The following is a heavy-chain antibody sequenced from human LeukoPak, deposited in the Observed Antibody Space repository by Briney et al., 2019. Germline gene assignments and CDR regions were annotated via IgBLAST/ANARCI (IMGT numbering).Heavy chain of an antibody. Sequence: GGSLRLSCAASGFTFSSYAMSWARQAPGKGLECVSTISGSGGSTYYADSVKGRFTISRDNAKNALYLQMNSLRAEDTAVYYCAKDLHYGSADYWGQGTLVPVSS. CDR1: GFTFSSYA. CDR2: ISGSGGST. V-gene: IGHV3-23*01. D-gene: IGHD3-10*01. CDR3: AKDLHYGSADY. J-gene: IGHJ4*02.